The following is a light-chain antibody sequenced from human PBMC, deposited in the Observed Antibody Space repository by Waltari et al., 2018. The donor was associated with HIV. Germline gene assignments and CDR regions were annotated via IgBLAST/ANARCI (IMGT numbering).Light chain of an antibody. V-gene: IGLV3-10*01. J-gene: IGLJ2*01. Sequence: SYELSQPPSVSVSPAQTASIPCSGDALPKKSAYWYQQKSGPAPGLVIYEDSNRPSGIPERCSGSSSGTMATVTISGAQVEDEADYYCYSTDSSGNHRGGFGGGTKLTVL. CDR2: EDS. CDR3: YSTDSSGNHRGG. CDR1: ALPKKS.